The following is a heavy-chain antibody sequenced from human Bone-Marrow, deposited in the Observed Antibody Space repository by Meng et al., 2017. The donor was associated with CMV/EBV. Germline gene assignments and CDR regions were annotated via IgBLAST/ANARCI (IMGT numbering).Heavy chain of an antibody. Sequence: EVQLLESGGGLVQPGGSLRVSCAASGFTTSNSAMSWVRQAPGKVLEWVSGIRGSNNSTYYADSVKGRFTISRDNSKNTLYLQMNSLRADDTAVYYCAKGFFSTPFDYWGQGTLVTVS. V-gene: IGHV3-23*01. CDR2: IRGSNNST. D-gene: IGHD2-15*01. CDR3: AKGFFSTPFDY. J-gene: IGHJ4*02. CDR1: GFTTSNSA.